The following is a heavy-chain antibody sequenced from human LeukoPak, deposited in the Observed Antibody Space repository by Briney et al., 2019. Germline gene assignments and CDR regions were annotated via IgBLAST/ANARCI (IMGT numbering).Heavy chain of an antibody. CDR3: ARLDYDILTGYPYYFDY. D-gene: IGHD3-9*01. V-gene: IGHV4-39*02. CDR2: IYYSGST. Sequence: NPSETLSLTCTVSGGPISSSSYYWGWIRQPPGKGLEWIGSIYYSGSTYYNPSLKSRVTISVATSKNHFSLKLSSVTAADTAVYYCARLDYDILTGYPYYFDYWGQGTLVTVSS. CDR1: GGPISSSSYY. J-gene: IGHJ4*02.